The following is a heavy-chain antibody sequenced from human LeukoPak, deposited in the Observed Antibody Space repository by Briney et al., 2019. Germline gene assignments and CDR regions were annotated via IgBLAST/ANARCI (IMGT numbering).Heavy chain of an antibody. V-gene: IGHV3-21*01. J-gene: IGHJ4*02. CDR2: ISSSSSYI. CDR1: GFTFSSYS. CDR3: ARMAGTANFDY. Sequence: AGGSLRLSCAASGFTFSSYSMNWVRQAPGKGLEWVSSISSSSSYIYYADSVKGRFTISRDNAKNSLYLQMNSLRAEDTAVYYYARMAGTANFDYWGQGTLVTVSS. D-gene: IGHD6-19*01.